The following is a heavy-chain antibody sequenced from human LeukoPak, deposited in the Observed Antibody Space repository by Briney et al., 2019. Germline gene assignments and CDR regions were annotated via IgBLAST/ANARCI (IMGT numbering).Heavy chain of an antibody. CDR2: FDPEDGET. V-gene: IGHV1-24*01. Sequence: ASVKVSCKVSGYTLTELSMHWVRQAPGKGLEWMGGFDPEDGETIYAQKFQGRVTMTEDTSTDTAYMELSRLRSDDTAVYYCARDIGGYCSRSSCLANWFDPWGQGTLVTVSS. J-gene: IGHJ5*02. D-gene: IGHD2-2*01. CDR3: ARDIGGYCSRSSCLANWFDP. CDR1: GYTLTELS.